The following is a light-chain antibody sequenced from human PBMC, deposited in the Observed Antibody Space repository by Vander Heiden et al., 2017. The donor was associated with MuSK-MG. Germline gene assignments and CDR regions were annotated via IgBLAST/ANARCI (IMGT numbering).Light chain of an antibody. V-gene: IGKV3-20*01. CDR3: QHQKT. CDR2: GAS. CDR1: QSLNSTY. J-gene: IGKJ1*01. Sequence: EIVLTQSPGSLSLSPGERATLSCRASQSLNSTYLAGYQQKPGQAPRLLLYGASNRATGIQDRFSGSGSGTDFTLTISRMEPEDFAGYDGQHQKTFGQGTKVEIK.